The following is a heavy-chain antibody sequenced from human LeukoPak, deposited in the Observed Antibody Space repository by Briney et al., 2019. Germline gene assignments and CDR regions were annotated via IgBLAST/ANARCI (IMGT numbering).Heavy chain of an antibody. CDR2: INYGGTS. CDR3: ARYVVFGSGKYYFDY. V-gene: IGHV4-39*01. J-gene: IGHJ4*02. D-gene: IGHD3-10*01. Sequence: SETLSLTRTVPGGSISSSNSYWCWTRQPPGKELGWIASINYGGTSYYNPSLKSRVTISVDTSKNQFSLRLSSVTAADTSVYLCARYVVFGSGKYYFDYWGRGSLVTVSS. CDR1: GGSISSSNSY.